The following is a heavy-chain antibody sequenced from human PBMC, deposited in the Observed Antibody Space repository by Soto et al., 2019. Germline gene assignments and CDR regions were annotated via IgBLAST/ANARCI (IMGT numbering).Heavy chain of an antibody. V-gene: IGHV1-2*04. CDR2: INPNSGGT. CDR3: ARDLSSSSWYNYYYGMDV. CDR1: GYTFTGYY. Sequence: ASVKVSCKASGYTFTGYYMHWVRQAPGQGLERMGWINPNSGGTNYAQKFQGWVTMTRDTSISTAYMELRRLRSDDTAVYYFARDLSSSSWYNYYYGMDVWGQGTTVTVSS. J-gene: IGHJ6*02. D-gene: IGHD6-13*01.